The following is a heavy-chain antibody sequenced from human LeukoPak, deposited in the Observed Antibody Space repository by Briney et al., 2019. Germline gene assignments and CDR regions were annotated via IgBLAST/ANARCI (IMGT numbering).Heavy chain of an antibody. J-gene: IGHJ3*02. CDR2: INAGNGNT. V-gene: IGHV1-3*01. CDR3: AKGFYCSSTSCYFGDAFDI. CDR1: GYTFTSYA. D-gene: IGHD2-2*01. Sequence: ASAKVSCKASGYTFTSYAMHWVRQAPGQRLEWMGWINAGNGNTKYSQKFQGRVTITRDTSASTAYMELSSLRSEDTAVYYCAKGFYCSSTSCYFGDAFDIWGQGTMVTVSS.